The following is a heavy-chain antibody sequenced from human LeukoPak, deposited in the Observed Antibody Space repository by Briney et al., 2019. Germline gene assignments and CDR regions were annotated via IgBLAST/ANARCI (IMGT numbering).Heavy chain of an antibody. J-gene: IGHJ4*02. Sequence: PGGSLRLSCAASGFTFSGSAMHWVRQASGKGLEWVGRIRSKANSYATAYAASVKGRFTISRDDSKNTAYLQMNSLKTEDTAVYYCTSGLEGRDYYDSSGYPRVFYWGQGTLVTVSS. V-gene: IGHV3-73*01. CDR3: TSGLEGRDYYDSSGYPRVFY. D-gene: IGHD3-22*01. CDR2: IRSKANSYAT. CDR1: GFTFSGSA.